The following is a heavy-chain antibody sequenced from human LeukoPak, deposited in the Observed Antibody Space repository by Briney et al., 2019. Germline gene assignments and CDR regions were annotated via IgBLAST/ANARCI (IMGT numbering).Heavy chain of an antibody. J-gene: IGHJ4*02. CDR2: IYSGGST. D-gene: IGHD3-10*01. CDR1: GFTVSSNY. V-gene: IGHV3-53*05. CDR3: ASTMVRGVITDY. Sequence: GGSLRLSCAASGFTVSSNYMSWVHQAPGKGLEWVSVIYSGGSTYYADSVKGRFTISRDNSKNTLYLQMNSLRAEDTAVYYCASTMVRGVITDYWGQGTLVTVSS.